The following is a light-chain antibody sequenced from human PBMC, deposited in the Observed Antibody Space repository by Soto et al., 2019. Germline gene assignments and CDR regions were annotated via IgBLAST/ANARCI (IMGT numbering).Light chain of an antibody. J-gene: IGKJ1*01. V-gene: IGKV1-39*01. CDR1: QNIRNY. Sequence: DIQMTQAPSSLSASVGDRVTITCRASQNIRNYLNWYQQKPGKAPKLLIHAASSLQSAVPSRFSGSGSGTDFTLTISSLQPEDFATYFCQQGYSSPPTFGQGTKVEIK. CDR3: QQGYSSPPT. CDR2: AAS.